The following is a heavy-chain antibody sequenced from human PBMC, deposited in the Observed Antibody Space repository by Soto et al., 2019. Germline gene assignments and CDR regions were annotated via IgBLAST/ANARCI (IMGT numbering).Heavy chain of an antibody. CDR3: ARAPYYYDSSGYWAY. CDR2: ISSSSSYI. V-gene: IGHV3-21*01. Sequence: GGSLRLSCAASGFTFSSYAMSWVRKAPGKGLEWVSSISSSSSYIYYADSVKGRFTISRDNAKNSLYLQMNSLRAEDTAVYYCARAPYYYDSSGYWAYWGQGTLVTVSS. D-gene: IGHD3-22*01. CDR1: GFTFSSYA. J-gene: IGHJ4*02.